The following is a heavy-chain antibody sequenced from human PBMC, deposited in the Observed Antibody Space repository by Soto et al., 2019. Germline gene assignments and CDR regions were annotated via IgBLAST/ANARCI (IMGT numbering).Heavy chain of an antibody. D-gene: IGHD6-13*01. J-gene: IGHJ3*02. V-gene: IGHV3-73*01. CDR3: TRRIAAADTRGAFDI. CDR1: GFTFSGSA. Sequence: GGSLRLSCAASGFTFSGSAMHWVRQASGKGLEWVGRIRSKANSYATAYAASVKGRFTISRDDSKNTAYLQMNSLKTEDTVVYYCTRRIAAADTRGAFDIWGQGTMVTVSS. CDR2: IRSKANSYAT.